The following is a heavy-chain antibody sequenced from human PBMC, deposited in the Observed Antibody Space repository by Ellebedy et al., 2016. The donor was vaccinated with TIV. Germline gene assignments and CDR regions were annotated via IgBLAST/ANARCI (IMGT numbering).Heavy chain of an antibody. V-gene: IGHV4-34*01. CDR3: ARAPRYYNFWSGYREHFDS. J-gene: IGHJ4*02. CDR1: GGSFRCNC. CDR2: INHSRST. Sequence: MPSETLFLTCVLLGGSFRCNCWTWIREPPGKGLEWSGEINHSRSTTYNPSLKSRVAISIHTSKNQFSLKLKSVTAADTAVYFCARAPRYYNFWSGYREHFDSWGPGILVTVSS. D-gene: IGHD3-3*01.